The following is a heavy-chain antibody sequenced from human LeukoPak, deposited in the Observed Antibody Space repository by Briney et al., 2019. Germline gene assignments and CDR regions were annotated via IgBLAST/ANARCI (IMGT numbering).Heavy chain of an antibody. CDR2: ISSSGSTI. J-gene: IGHJ4*02. CDR1: GFTFSDYY. D-gene: IGHD3-10*01. Sequence: PGGSLRLSGAASGFTFSDYYMSWIRQGPGKGLEWGSYISSSGSTIYYADSVKGRFTISRENPKNSLYLQRNSLRAEDTDVYYCARDGQGYSGSGTYYASDYWGQGTLVTVSS. CDR3: ARDGQGYSGSGTYYASDY. V-gene: IGHV3-11*04.